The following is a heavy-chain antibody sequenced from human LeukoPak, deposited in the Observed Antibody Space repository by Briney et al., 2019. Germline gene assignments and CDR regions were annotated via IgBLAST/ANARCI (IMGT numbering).Heavy chain of an antibody. V-gene: IGHV1-69*13. CDR2: IIPIFGTA. CDR1: GNSISNYA. J-gene: IGHJ6*02. D-gene: IGHD3-16*01. CDR3: TTRACHAGGCSSSFYYYYGLHF. Sequence: SVKVSCKASGNSISNYAVSWVRQAPGQGFEWMGGIIPIFGTADYAQKFQGRVTIAADQSTSTTYMALSSLKSEDTATYYCTTRACHAGGCSSSFYYYYGLHFWGQGTTVSVSS.